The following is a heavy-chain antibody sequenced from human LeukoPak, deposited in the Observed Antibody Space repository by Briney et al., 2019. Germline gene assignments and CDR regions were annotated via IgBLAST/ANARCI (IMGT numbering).Heavy chain of an antibody. CDR3: ARRITGTMSFDY. J-gene: IGHJ4*02. CDR1: GGSISSYY. V-gene: IGHV4-59*01. D-gene: IGHD1-20*01. CDR2: IYYSGST. Sequence: PSETLSLTCTVSGGSISSYYWSWIRQPPGKGLEWIGYIYYSGSTNYNPSLKSRVTISVDTSKNQFSLKLSSVTAADTAVYYCARRITGTMSFDYWGQGTLATVSS.